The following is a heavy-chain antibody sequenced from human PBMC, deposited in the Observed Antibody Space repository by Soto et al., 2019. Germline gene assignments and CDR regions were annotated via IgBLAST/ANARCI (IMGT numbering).Heavy chain of an antibody. V-gene: IGHV1-18*01. CDR3: ARDDSSSWFLFDY. D-gene: IGHD6-13*01. Sequence: TSYGISWVRQAPGQGLEWMGWISAYNGNTNYAQKLQGRVTMTTDSSTSTAYMLLRSLRSDDTAVYYCARDDSSSWFLFDYWGQGTLVTVSS. CDR1: TSYG. J-gene: IGHJ4*02. CDR2: ISAYNGNT.